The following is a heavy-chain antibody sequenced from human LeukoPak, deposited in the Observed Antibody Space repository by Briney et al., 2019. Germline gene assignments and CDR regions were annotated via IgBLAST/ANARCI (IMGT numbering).Heavy chain of an antibody. D-gene: IGHD3-22*01. V-gene: IGHV3-11*04. Sequence: PGGSLRLSCAASGFTFSDYYMSWIRQAPGKGLEWVSYISSSGSTIYYADSVKGRFTISRDNAKNSLYLQMNSLRAEDTAVYYCASEARDSSGYPRGFDYWGQGTLVTVSS. CDR1: GFTFSDYY. J-gene: IGHJ4*02. CDR3: ASEARDSSGYPRGFDY. CDR2: ISSSGSTI.